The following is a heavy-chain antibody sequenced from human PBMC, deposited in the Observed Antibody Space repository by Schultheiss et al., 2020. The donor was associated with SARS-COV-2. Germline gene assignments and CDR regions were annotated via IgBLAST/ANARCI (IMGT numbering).Heavy chain of an antibody. D-gene: IGHD2-21*01. CDR3: AKAVVIALFDY. J-gene: IGHJ4*02. Sequence: GESLKISCAASGFTFSTYAMRWVRQAPGKGLEWVSAISGSGGSTYYADSVKGRFTISRDNSKNTLYLQMNSLRAEDTAVYYCAKAVVIALFDYWGQGTLVTVSS. CDR2: ISGSGGST. CDR1: GFTFSTYA. V-gene: IGHV3-23*01.